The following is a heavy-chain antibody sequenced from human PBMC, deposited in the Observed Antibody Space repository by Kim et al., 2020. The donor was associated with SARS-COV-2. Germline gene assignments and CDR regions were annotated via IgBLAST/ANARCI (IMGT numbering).Heavy chain of an antibody. J-gene: IGHJ4*01. D-gene: IGHD3-16*01. Sequence: ASVKVSCKASGDTFTTYEIHWVRQAPGQGLEWMGRINLNSGATSYAEKFQGRVIMTRDTPISTVYMELTSLRPDDTAIFFCARGEWNLYVVPASGTDFWG. V-gene: IGHV1-2*06. CDR1: GDTFTTYE. CDR3: ARGEWNLYVVPASGTDF. CDR2: INLNSGAT.